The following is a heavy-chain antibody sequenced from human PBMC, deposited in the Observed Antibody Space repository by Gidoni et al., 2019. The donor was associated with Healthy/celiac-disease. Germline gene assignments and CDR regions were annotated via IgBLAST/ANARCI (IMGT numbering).Heavy chain of an antibody. CDR3: ARVWYDPCYFDL. CDR1: GYTFTSYG. J-gene: IGHJ2*01. V-gene: IGHV1-18*01. D-gene: IGHD3-16*01. CDR2: IRAYHGNT. Sequence: QAQMVQYGPEVKTPGASVTVYCKASGYTFTSYGISGVRQAPGQGLEWMGWIRAYHGNTNYAQKLQGRVTMTTDTSTSTAYMELRSLRSDDTAVYYCARVWYDPCYFDLWGRGTLVTVSS.